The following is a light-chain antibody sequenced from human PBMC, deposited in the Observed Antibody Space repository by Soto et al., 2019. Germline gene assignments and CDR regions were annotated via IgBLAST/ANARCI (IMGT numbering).Light chain of an antibody. Sequence: QSVLTQPPSVSGAPGQRVTISCTGSSSNIGAGYDVHWYQQLPETAPKLLIYGSTNRPSGVPDRFSGSKSGTSASLAITGLQAEDEADYYCQSSDSCLSGWVFGGGTQLTVL. J-gene: IGLJ3*02. CDR3: QSSDSCLSGWV. V-gene: IGLV1-40*01. CDR2: GST. CDR1: SSNIGAGYD.